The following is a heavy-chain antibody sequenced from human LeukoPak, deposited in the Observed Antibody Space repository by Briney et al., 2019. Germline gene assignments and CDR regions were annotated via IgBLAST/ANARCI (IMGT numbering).Heavy chain of an antibody. CDR1: GGSFSGYY. CDR2: INHSGST. J-gene: IGHJ4*02. V-gene: IGHV4-34*01. D-gene: IGHD1-26*01. CDR3: ARGGGATNPFGY. Sequence: PSEALSLTCAVYGGSFSGYYWSWIRQPPGKGLEWIGEINHSGSTNYSPSLKSRVTISVDTSKNQFSLKLSSVTAADTAVYYCARGGGATNPFGYWGQGTLVTVSS.